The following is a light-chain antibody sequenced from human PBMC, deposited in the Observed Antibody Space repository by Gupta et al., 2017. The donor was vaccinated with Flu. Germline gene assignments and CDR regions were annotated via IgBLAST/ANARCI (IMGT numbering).Light chain of an antibody. J-gene: IGKJ3*01. CDR3: QQEDNLPNT. CDR2: YGS. Sequence: DIQMTQSPSSLSASVGDRVTITCQASQDISDYLNWYQQKPGKTPKLLLYYGSNLKSGVPSRFSGSRSGAAFTFTISILHPADFATTYCQQEDNLPNTFGHGTMVDVK. V-gene: IGKV1-33*01. CDR1: QDISDY.